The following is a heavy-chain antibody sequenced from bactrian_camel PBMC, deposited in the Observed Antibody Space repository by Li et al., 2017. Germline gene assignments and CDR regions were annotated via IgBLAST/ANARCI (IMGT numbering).Heavy chain of an antibody. Sequence: HVQLVESGGGSAQAGGSLTLSCVASGDTSRSHCMAWFRQIPGKEREGVAASDGAGTVSYGDFVKGRFTISQDNAENTVYLQMNSLKPEDSAMYYCAAKAWCTQGPTWFTQYTTWGQGTQVTVS. CDR3: AAKAWCTQGPTWFTQYTT. D-gene: IGHD1*01. CDR2: SDGAGTV. CDR1: GDTSRSHC. J-gene: IGHJ4*01. V-gene: IGHV3S53*01.